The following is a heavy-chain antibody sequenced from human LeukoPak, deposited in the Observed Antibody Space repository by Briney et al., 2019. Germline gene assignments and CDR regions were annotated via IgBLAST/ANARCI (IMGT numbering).Heavy chain of an antibody. J-gene: IGHJ6*02. D-gene: IGHD3-10*01. CDR3: ASITGMDV. V-gene: IGHV1-2*02. Sequence: ASVKVSCKASGYTFTSYGISWVRQAPGQGLEWMGWINPNSGGTNYAQKFQGRVTMTRDTSISTAYMELSRLRSDDTAVYYCASITGMDVWGQGTTVTVSS. CDR2: INPNSGGT. CDR1: GYTFTSYG.